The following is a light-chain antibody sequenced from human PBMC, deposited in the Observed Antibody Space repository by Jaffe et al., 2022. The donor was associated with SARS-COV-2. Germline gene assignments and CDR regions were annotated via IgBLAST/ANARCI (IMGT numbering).Light chain of an antibody. CDR2: GNS. J-gene: IGLJ2*01. Sequence: QSVLTQPPSVSGAPGQRVTISCTGSSSNIGAGYDVHWYQQLPGTAPKLLIYGNSNRPSGVPDRFSGSKSGTSASLAITGLQAEDEADYYCQSYDSSAGGVFGGGTKLTVL. CDR3: QSYDSSAGGV. V-gene: IGLV1-40*01. CDR1: SSNIGAGYD.